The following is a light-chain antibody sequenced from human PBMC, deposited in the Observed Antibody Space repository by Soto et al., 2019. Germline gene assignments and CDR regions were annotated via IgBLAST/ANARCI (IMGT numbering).Light chain of an antibody. CDR3: QQYGSSPQT. CDR1: QSVSSNH. CDR2: GAS. J-gene: IGKJ1*01. V-gene: IGKV3-20*01. Sequence: ESVLTQSPGTLSLSPGERATLSCRASQSVSSNHLAWYQQKRGQPPRLLIYGASSRATGTPGRFSGIGSGTDLTITITRLEPEDFAVYYGQQYGSSPQTFGQGTKVDIK.